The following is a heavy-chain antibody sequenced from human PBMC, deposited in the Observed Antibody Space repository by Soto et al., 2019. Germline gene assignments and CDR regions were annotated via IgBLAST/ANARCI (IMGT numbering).Heavy chain of an antibody. D-gene: IGHD3-16*01. J-gene: IGHJ4*02. V-gene: IGHV1-69*18. CDR3: AKDGSWDGGGGES. Sequence: QVQLVQSGAELKKPGSSVKVSCSASGVTFSSYAFTWVRQAPGQGLEWMGNIIPVFRTSNYAQGFQGRLTISADESTNTIYIELSSLRSEVTAVYFCAKDGSWDGGGGESWGQGTLVIVSS. CDR2: IIPVFRTS. CDR1: GVTFSSYA.